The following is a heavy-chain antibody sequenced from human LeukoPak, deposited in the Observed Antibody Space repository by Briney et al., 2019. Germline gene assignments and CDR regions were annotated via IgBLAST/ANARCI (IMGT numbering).Heavy chain of an antibody. CDR1: GFTVSSNY. J-gene: IGHJ4*02. Sequence: PGGSLRLSCAASGFTVSSNYMSWVRQAPGKGLGWVSVIYSGGSTYYADSVKGRFTISRDNSKNTLYLQMNSLRAEDTAVYYCARDGYYDSSGYTPHWGQGTLVTVSS. D-gene: IGHD3-22*01. V-gene: IGHV3-53*01. CDR2: IYSGGST. CDR3: ARDGYYDSSGYTPH.